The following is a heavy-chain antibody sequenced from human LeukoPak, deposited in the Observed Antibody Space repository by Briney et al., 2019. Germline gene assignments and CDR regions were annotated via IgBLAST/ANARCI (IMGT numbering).Heavy chain of an antibody. CDR3: AKDRNRDYPYYFDY. D-gene: IGHD4-17*01. V-gene: IGHV3-74*01. CDR2: INSDGSST. J-gene: IGHJ4*02. CDR1: GFTFSSYW. Sequence: PGGSLRLSCAASGFTFSSYWMHWVRQAPGKGLVWVSRINSDGSSTSYADSVKGRFTISRDNAKNTLYLQMNSLRAEDTALYYCAKDRNRDYPYYFDYWGQGTLVTVSS.